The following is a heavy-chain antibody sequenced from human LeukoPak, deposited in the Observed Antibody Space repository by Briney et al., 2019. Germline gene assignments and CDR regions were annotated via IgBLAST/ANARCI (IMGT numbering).Heavy chain of an antibody. V-gene: IGHV3-33*01. CDR1: GFTFSSYV. J-gene: IGHJ6*02. CDR2: IWYDGSSK. Sequence: AGGSLRLSCAASGFTFSSYVMHWVRQAPGKGLGWVALIWYDGSSKYYADSVKGRFTISRDTPKNTLFLQMNSLRAEDTAVYYCARVLSRSLGMDVWGQGTTVTVSS. CDR3: ARVLSRSLGMDV. D-gene: IGHD6-13*01.